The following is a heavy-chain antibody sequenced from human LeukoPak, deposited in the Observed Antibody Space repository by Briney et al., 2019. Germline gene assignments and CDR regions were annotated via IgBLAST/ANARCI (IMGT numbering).Heavy chain of an antibody. V-gene: IGHV3-33*01. D-gene: IGHD3-10*01. CDR1: GFTFSSYG. CDR3: ARDAYGSGVNWFDP. Sequence: GGSLRLSCAASGFTFSSYGTHWVRQAPGKGLEWVAVIWYDGSNKYYADSVKGRFTISRDNSKNTLYLQMNSLRAEDTAVYYCARDAYGSGVNWFDPWGQGTLVTVSS. CDR2: IWYDGSNK. J-gene: IGHJ5*02.